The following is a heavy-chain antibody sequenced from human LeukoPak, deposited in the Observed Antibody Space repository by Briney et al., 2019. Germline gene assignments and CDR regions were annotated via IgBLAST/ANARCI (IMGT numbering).Heavy chain of an antibody. Sequence: GASVKVSCKASGYTFTGFYMHWLRQAPGQGLEWMGRINPNSGGTNYAQKFQGRVTMTRDTSISTAYMELSRLRSDDTAVYYCATGGVRDYYGSGSYNNGGYWGQGTLVTVSS. V-gene: IGHV1-2*06. CDR1: GYTFTGFY. CDR2: INPNSGGT. J-gene: IGHJ4*02. CDR3: ATGGVRDYYGSGSYNNGGY. D-gene: IGHD3-10*01.